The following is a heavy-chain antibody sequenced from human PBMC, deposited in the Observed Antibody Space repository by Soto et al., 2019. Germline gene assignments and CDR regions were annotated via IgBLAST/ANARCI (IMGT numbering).Heavy chain of an antibody. CDR1: GFTFSSYA. CDR3: AKGEVLRFLEWLSTSYYFDY. D-gene: IGHD3-3*01. V-gene: IGHV3-23*01. CDR2: ISGSGGST. J-gene: IGHJ4*02. Sequence: VQLLESGGGLVQPGGSLRLSCAASGFTFSSYAMSWVRQAPGKGLEWVSAISGSGGSTYYADSVKGRFTISRDNSKNTLYLQMNSLRAEDTAVYYCAKGEVLRFLEWLSTSYYFDYWGQGTLVTVSS.